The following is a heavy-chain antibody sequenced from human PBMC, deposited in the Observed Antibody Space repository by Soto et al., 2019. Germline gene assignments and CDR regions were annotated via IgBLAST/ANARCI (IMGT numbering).Heavy chain of an antibody. Sequence: GGSRGLSYAASGFTFSSSWMHWVRQAPGKGLVWVSRINSDGSSTSYADSVKGRFTISRDNAKNTLYLQMNSLRAEDTAVYYCVRTSLVVAAATREDYWGQGTLVTVSS. CDR2: INSDGSST. CDR3: VRTSLVVAAATREDY. J-gene: IGHJ4*02. D-gene: IGHD2-15*01. CDR1: GFTFSSSW. V-gene: IGHV3-74*01.